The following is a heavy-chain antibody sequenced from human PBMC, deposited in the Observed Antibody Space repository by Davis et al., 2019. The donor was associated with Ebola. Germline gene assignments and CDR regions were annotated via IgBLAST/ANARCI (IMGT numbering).Heavy chain of an antibody. V-gene: IGHV3-23*01. J-gene: IGHJ3*02. CDR1: GFTFTSYS. D-gene: IGHD3-9*01. Sequence: GESLKISCAASGFTFTSYSMTWVRQAPGKGLEWVSGISGSGSGTYYADSVKGRFTFSRDNSKNTLHLQMSSLRAEDTALYYCAKVGGDPRYFDASLPLEAFDMWGQGTKVTVSS. CDR3: AKVGGDPRYFDASLPLEAFDM. CDR2: ISGSGSGT.